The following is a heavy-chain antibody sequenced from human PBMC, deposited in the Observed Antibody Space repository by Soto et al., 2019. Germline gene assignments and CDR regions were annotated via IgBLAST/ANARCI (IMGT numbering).Heavy chain of an antibody. CDR3: ARGPPDNAFDI. D-gene: IGHD1-20*01. CDR1: GGSFSGYY. Sequence: QVQLQQWGAGLLKPSETLSLTCAVYGGSFSGYYWSWIRQPPGKGLEWIGEINHSGSTNYNPSLKSRVTISVDTSKNQFSLKLSSVTAADTAVYYCARGPPDNAFDIWGQGTMVTVSS. V-gene: IGHV4-34*01. J-gene: IGHJ3*02. CDR2: INHSGST.